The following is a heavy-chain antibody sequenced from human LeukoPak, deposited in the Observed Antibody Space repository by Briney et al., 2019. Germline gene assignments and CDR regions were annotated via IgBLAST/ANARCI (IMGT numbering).Heavy chain of an antibody. D-gene: IGHD6-19*01. Sequence: PGGPLRLSCAASGFTFSSYWMSWVRQAPGKGLEWVANIKQDGSEKYYVDSVKGRFTISRDNAKNSLYLQMNSLRAEDTAVYYCARAGLDSGWYAGYFDYWGQGTLVTVSS. CDR1: GFTFSSYW. J-gene: IGHJ4*02. V-gene: IGHV3-7*01. CDR2: IKQDGSEK. CDR3: ARAGLDSGWYAGYFDY.